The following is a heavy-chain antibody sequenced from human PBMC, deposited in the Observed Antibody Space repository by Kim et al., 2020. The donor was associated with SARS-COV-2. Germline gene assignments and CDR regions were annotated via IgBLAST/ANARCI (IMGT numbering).Heavy chain of an antibody. Sequence: GGSLRLSCAASGFIFSNYGIHWVRQAPGKGLEWVAVITFDGSNKYYADVVKGRFTISRDNSKNTLFLQMNSLRAEDTALYYCAKDSYVSGTYYIHTYYYSMDVWGQGTTVTVSS. D-gene: IGHD3-10*01. CDR2: ITFDGSNK. CDR1: GFIFSNYG. J-gene: IGHJ6*02. V-gene: IGHV3-30*18. CDR3: AKDSYVSGTYYIHTYYYSMDV.